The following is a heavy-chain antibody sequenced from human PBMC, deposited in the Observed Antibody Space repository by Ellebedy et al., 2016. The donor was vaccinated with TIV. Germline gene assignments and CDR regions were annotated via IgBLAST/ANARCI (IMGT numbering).Heavy chain of an antibody. D-gene: IGHD5-18*01. CDR1: GSSINNYY. CDR3: ARIQPEDWFDP. V-gene: IGHV4-4*09. J-gene: IGHJ5*02. CDR2: SGGRS. Sequence: MPGGSLRLSCTVSGSSINNYYWTWFRQPPGKGLEWFGYSGGRSNFNPSLRSRVTISIDTSKNQFSLKLSSVTAADTAVYYCARIQPEDWFDPWGQGTLVTVSS.